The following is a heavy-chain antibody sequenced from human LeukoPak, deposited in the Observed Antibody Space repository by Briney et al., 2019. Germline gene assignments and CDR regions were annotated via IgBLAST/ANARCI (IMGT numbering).Heavy chain of an antibody. CDR1: GFTFSRYA. CDR3: ATQRQQLVRFDY. J-gene: IGHJ4*02. V-gene: IGHV3-23*01. Sequence: GGSLRLSCAASGFTFSRYAMSWVRQAPGKGLEWVSAISGSGGSTYYADSVKGRFTISRDNSKNTLYLQMNSLRAEDTAVYYCATQRQQLVRFDYWGQGTLVTVSS. D-gene: IGHD6-13*01. CDR2: ISGSGGST.